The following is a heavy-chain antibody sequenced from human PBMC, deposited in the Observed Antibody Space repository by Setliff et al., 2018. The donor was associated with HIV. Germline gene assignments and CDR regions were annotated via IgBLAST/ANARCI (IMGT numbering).Heavy chain of an antibody. Sequence: ASVKVSCKASGYTFTSYGMSWVRQAPGQGLEWMGWISAYNGNTHYAQKLQGRVTMTTDTSTSTVYMELRSLRSEDTAIYYCVKEYHTTATDTRVANYFDYWGQGTLVTVSS. D-gene: IGHD6-13*01. J-gene: IGHJ4*02. V-gene: IGHV1-18*01. CDR1: GYTFTSYG. CDR2: ISAYNGNT. CDR3: VKEYHTTATDTRVANYFDY.